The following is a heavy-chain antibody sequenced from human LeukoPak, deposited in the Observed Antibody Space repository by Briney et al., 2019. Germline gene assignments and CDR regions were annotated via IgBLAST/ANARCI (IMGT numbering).Heavy chain of an antibody. CDR1: GGSISGYY. CDR2: IYASGST. V-gene: IGHV4-4*07. D-gene: IGHD2-2*01. J-gene: IGHJ3*01. Sequence: SETLSLTCTVSGGSISGYYWSWIRQPAGKRLQWIGRIYASGSTHYNPSLKSRVIMSMDTSKNQFALRLSSVTAADTAVYYCARARHQSHDVFDVWGQGTMGTVSS. CDR3: ARARHQSHDVFDV.